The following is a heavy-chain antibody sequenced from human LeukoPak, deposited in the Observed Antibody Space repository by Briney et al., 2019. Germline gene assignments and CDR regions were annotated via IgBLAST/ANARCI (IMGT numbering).Heavy chain of an antibody. V-gene: IGHV4-59*01. Sequence: PSETLSLTCTVSGGSISSYYWSWIRQPPGKGLEWIGYIYYSGSTNYNPSLKSRVTISVDTSKNQFSLKLSSVTAADTAVYYCARGPFRYQPPNWFDPWGQGTLVTVSS. J-gene: IGHJ5*02. CDR3: ARGPFRYQPPNWFDP. D-gene: IGHD2-2*01. CDR2: IYYSGST. CDR1: GGSISSYY.